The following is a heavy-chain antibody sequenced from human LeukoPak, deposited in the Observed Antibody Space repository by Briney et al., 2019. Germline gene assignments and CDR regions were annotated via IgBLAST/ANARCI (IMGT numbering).Heavy chain of an antibody. CDR3: ASSKGEYYYDSSGYYYNPRIFDY. V-gene: IGHV1-2*02. D-gene: IGHD3-22*01. J-gene: IGHJ4*02. Sequence: ASVKVSCKASGYTFTDYYMHWVRQAPGQGLEWMGWINPNSGGTNYAQKFQGRVTMTRDTSISTAYMELSRLRSDDTAVYYCASSKGEYYYDSSGYYYNPRIFDYWGQGTLVTVSS. CDR2: INPNSGGT. CDR1: GYTFTDYY.